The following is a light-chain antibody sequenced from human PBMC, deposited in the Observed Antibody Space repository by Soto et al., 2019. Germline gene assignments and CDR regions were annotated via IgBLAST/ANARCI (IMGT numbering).Light chain of an antibody. CDR1: QSVSSNY. J-gene: IGKJ1*01. V-gene: IGKV3D-20*02. CDR2: GAS. CDR3: QQRSNWPPT. Sequence: EIVLTQSPDTLSLSPGERATLSCRASQSVSSNYLAWYQQKPGQAPRLLIYGASSRATGIPDRFGGSGSGTDFTLTISRLEPEDFAVYSCQQRSNWPPTFGQGTKVDIK.